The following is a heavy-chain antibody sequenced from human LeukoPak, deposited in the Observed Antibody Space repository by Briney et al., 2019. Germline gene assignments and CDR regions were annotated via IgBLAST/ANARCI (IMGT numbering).Heavy chain of an antibody. J-gene: IGHJ5*02. CDR3: ARSPYYYDSSGSNWFDP. Sequence: ASVKVSCKASGYTFTSYGISWVRQAPGQGLEWMGWISAYNGNTNYAQKLQGRVTMTTDTYTSKAYMELRNLRSDDTAVYYCARSPYYYDSSGSNWFDPWGQGTLVTVSS. CDR2: ISAYNGNT. CDR1: GYTFTSYG. D-gene: IGHD3-22*01. V-gene: IGHV1-18*01.